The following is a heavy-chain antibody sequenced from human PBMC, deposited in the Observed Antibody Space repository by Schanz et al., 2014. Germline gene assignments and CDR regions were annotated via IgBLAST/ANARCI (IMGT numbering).Heavy chain of an antibody. V-gene: IGHV3-23*04. Sequence: EVRLVESGGGLVKPGGSLRLSCAASGFSFSTYGMTWVRQAPGKGLEWVSGISGSGGSTYDADSVKGRFTISRDNSKNTLYLQMNSLRAEDTAVYYCAKHVRSLTGNDYWGQGTLVTVSS. D-gene: IGHD3-9*01. CDR2: ISGSGGST. J-gene: IGHJ4*02. CDR3: AKHVRSLTGNDY. CDR1: GFSFSTYG.